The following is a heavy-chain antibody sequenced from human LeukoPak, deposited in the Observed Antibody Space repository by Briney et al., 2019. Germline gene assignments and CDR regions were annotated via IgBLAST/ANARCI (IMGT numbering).Heavy chain of an antibody. CDR2: ISHSGAST. V-gene: IGHV3-23*01. CDR1: GFTFSSYA. J-gene: IGHJ4*02. CDR3: ARHLGYSSSHADY. D-gene: IGHD6-13*01. Sequence: GGSLRLSCAASGFTFSSYAMSWVRQAPGKGLEWVSAISHSGASTNYADSVKGRFTIARDNSKNTLFLQMHSLRADDTAVYYCARHLGYSSSHADYWGQGTRVTDSS.